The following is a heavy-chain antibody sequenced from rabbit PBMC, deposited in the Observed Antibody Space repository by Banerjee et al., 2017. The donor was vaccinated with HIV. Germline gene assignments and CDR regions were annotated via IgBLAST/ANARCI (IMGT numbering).Heavy chain of an antibody. D-gene: IGHD4-1*01. CDR2: INTSSGNI. CDR3: AGDPWSGWNL. V-gene: IGHV1S45*01. Sequence: QEQLEESGGDLVKPEGSLTLTCTASGFSFSSSYWICWVRQAPGKGLEWIGCINTSSGNIVYASWAKGRFTISKTSSTTVTLQMTSLTAADTATYFCAGDPWSGWNLWGQGTLVTVS. J-gene: IGHJ4*01. CDR1: GFSFSSSYW.